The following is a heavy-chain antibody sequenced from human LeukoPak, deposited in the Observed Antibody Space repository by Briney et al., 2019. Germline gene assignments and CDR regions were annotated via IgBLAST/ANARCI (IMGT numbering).Heavy chain of an antibody. CDR1: GFTFDDYA. V-gene: IGHV3-9*01. CDR3: AKSKVVTTIPYYFDY. D-gene: IGHD2-21*02. CDR2: ISWNSGSI. J-gene: IGHJ4*02. Sequence: AGGSLRLSCAASGFTFDDYAMHWVRQVSGKGLEWVSGISWNSGSIDYADSVKGRFTISRDNAKNSLYLQMNSLRAEDTALYYCAKSKVVTTIPYYFDYWGQGTLVTVSS.